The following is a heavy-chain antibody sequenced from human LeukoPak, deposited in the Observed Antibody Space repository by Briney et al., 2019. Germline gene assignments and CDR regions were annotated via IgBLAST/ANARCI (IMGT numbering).Heavy chain of an antibody. Sequence: GRSLRLSCAASGFTFSSYGMHWVRQAPGKGLEWVTIISYDGSNKYYADSVKGRFTISRDNSKNTVYLQMNSLRAEDTAVYYCTDPHADYWGQGTLVTVSS. CDR3: TDPHADY. CDR1: GFTFSSYG. CDR2: ISYDGSNK. V-gene: IGHV3-30*03. J-gene: IGHJ4*02.